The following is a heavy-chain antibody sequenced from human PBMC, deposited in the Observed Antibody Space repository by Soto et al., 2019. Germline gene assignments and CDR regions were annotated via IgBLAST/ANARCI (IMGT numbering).Heavy chain of an antibody. V-gene: IGHV5-51*01. CDR2: IYPGDSDT. CDR1: GYSFTSYW. J-gene: IGHJ6*02. D-gene: IGHD6-13*01. CDR3: ARAEQLALYYYYGMDV. Sequence: GESLKISCKGSGYSFTSYWIGWVRQMPGKGLEWMGIIYPGDSDTRYSPSFQGQVTISADKSISTAYLQWSSLKASDTAMYYCARAEQLALYYYYGMDVWGQGTTVTLCS.